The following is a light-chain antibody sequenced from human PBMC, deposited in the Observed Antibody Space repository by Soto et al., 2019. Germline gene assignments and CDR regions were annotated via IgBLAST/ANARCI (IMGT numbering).Light chain of an antibody. CDR2: GAS. V-gene: IGKV3-15*01. Sequence: EIVMTQSPATLSVSPGDSATLSCRASQSVSSNLAWYQQKPGQAPRLLIYGASTRATGIPARFSGSGSGTEFTLTISSLQSGDFAVYYCQQYNIWPRTFGPGTKVDIK. CDR3: QQYNIWPRT. CDR1: QSVSSN. J-gene: IGKJ3*01.